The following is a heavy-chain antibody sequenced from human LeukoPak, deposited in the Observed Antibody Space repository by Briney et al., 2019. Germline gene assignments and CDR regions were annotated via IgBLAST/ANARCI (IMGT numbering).Heavy chain of an antibody. V-gene: IGHV3-48*01. J-gene: IGHJ4*02. CDR2: ISSSSSTI. Sequence: PGGSLRLSCAASGFTFSSYSMNWVRQAPGKGLEWVSYISSSSSTIYCADSVKGRFTISRDNAKNSLYLQMNSLRAEDTAVYYCARDPRRDYDFWSGYDYWGQGTLVTVSS. CDR3: ARDPRRDYDFWSGYDY. CDR1: GFTFSSYS. D-gene: IGHD3-3*01.